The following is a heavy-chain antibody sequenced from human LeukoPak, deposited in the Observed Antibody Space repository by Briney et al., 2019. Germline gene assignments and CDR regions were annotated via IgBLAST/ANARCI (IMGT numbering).Heavy chain of an antibody. CDR2: IIPIFGTA. V-gene: IGHV1-69*13. CDR3: ASILWFGELLTLDAFDI. CDR1: GGTFSSYA. Sequence: SVKVSCKASGGTFSSYAISWVRQAPGQGLEWMGGIIPIFGTANYAQKFQGRVTITADESTSTAYMELSSLRSEDTAVYYCASILWFGELLTLDAFDIWGQGTMVTVSS. D-gene: IGHD3-10*01. J-gene: IGHJ3*02.